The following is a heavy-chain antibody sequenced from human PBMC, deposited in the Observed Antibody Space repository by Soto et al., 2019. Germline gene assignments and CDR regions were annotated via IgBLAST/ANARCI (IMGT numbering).Heavy chain of an antibody. CDR2: INHSGST. CDR3: AKDLEMAHNWSS. V-gene: IGHV4-34*01. Sequence: PSETLSLTCAVYGGSGGSFSGCYWSWIRQPPGKGLEWIGEINHSGSTNYNPSLKSRVTISVDTSKNQFSLKLTSVTAADTAVYYCAKDLEMAHNWSSWGQGTLVTVSS. J-gene: IGHJ5*02. D-gene: IGHD1-1*01. CDR1: GGSGGSFSGCY.